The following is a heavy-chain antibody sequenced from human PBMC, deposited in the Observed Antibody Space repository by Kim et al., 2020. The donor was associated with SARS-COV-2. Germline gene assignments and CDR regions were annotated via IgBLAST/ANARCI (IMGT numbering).Heavy chain of an antibody. J-gene: IGHJ4*02. Sequence: GGSLRLSCAASGFTFSSYSMNWVRQAPGKGLEWVSSISSSSSYIYYADSVKGQFTISRDNAKNSLYLQMNSLRAEDTAVYYCANHTYSSGWYGYFDYWGQGTLVTVSS. CDR3: ANHTYSSGWYGYFDY. CDR2: ISSSSSYI. V-gene: IGHV3-21*01. CDR1: GFTFSSYS. D-gene: IGHD6-19*01.